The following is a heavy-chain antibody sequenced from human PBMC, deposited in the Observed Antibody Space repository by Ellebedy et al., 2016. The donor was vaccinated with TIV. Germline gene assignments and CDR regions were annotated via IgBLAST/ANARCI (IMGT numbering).Heavy chain of an antibody. V-gene: IGHV3-15*01. D-gene: IGHD3-10*01. Sequence: GESLKISCAASGFTFSNAWMNWVRQAPGKGLEWVARIKTKTDGETADYAAPVKGRFIISRDDSKNTLYLEMKSLETEDTAVYYCITDGSYWGQGTLVTVSS. CDR2: IKTKTDGETA. CDR1: GFTFSNAW. CDR3: ITDGSY. J-gene: IGHJ4*02.